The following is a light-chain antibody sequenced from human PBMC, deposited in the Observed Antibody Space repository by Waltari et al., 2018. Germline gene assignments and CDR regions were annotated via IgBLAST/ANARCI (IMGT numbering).Light chain of an antibody. CDR3: CSYAGSSAPRV. V-gene: IGLV2-23*01. CDR2: EGN. CDR1: SSDVGNYNL. J-gene: IGLJ3*02. Sequence: QSALTQPASVSGSPGQSITISCTGPSSDVGNYNLFSWYQQHPGKAPKLMIYEGNKRPSGVSKRFSGSKSGNMASLTISGLQAEDEADYYCCSYAGSSAPRVFGGGTKLTVL.